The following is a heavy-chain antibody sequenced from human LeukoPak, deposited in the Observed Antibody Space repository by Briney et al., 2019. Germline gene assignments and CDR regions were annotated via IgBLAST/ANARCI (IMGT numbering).Heavy chain of an antibody. D-gene: IGHD6-13*01. V-gene: IGHV3-23*01. CDR1: GFTFRSNG. CDR2: VSGSCSST. CDR3: AKAIRIAAAGGPRGPLCLDY. J-gene: IGHJ4*02. Sequence: GGSLRLSCATSGFTFRSNGMSWVRQAPGKGLEWVSAVSGSCSSTYYADSVKGRFTIYRDNSKNTLYLQMNSRRAEDTAVYSCAKAIRIAAAGGPRGPLCLDYWGQGTLVTVSS.